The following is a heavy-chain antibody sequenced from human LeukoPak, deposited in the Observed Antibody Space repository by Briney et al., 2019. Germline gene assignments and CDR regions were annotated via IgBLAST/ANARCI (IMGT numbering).Heavy chain of an antibody. D-gene: IGHD2-15*01. V-gene: IGHV1-24*01. J-gene: IGHJ4*02. CDR1: GYTLTELS. CDR2: FDPEDGET. CDR3: ATGYCSGGSCITGWCY. Sequence: ASVKVSCKVSGYTLTELSMHWVRQAPGKGLEWMGGFDPEDGETIYAQKFQGRVTMTEDTSTDTAYMELSSLRSEDTAVYYCATGYCSGGSCITGWCYWGQGTLVTVSS.